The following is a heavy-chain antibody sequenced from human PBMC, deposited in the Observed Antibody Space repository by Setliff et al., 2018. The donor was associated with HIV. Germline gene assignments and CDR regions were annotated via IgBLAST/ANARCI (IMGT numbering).Heavy chain of an antibody. CDR1: GYTFTDNY. Sequence: ASVKVSCKASGYTFTDNYLHWVRQAPGQGLEWMGFINPSGGQRSFAQKFQGRITVATATSTATSTGTVYMELSSLRSEDTAVYYCAREAPDDHFDHWGQGTLVTVSS. J-gene: IGHJ4*02. CDR2: INPSGGQR. CDR3: AREAPDDHFDH. D-gene: IGHD1-1*01. V-gene: IGHV1-46*01.